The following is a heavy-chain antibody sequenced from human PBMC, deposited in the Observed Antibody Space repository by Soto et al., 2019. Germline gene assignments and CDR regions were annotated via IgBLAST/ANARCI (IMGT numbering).Heavy chain of an antibody. CDR2: ISAYNGNT. J-gene: IGHJ6*02. V-gene: IGHV1-18*01. CDR3: ARVEVVLVPADYYGMDV. CDR1: GYTFTSYG. D-gene: IGHD2-2*01. Sequence: ASVKVSCKASGYTFTSYGISWVRQAPGQGLEWMGWISAYNGNTNYAQKFQGRVTMTTDTSTSTAYMELRSLRSDDTAVYYCARVEVVLVPADYYGMDVWGQGTTVTVSS.